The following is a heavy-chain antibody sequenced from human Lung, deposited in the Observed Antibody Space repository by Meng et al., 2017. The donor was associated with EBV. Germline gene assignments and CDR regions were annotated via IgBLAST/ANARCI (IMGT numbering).Heavy chain of an antibody. D-gene: IGHD4-17*01. J-gene: IGHJ2*01. V-gene: IGHV4-31*03. CDR3: ASLYGDSSVWYLDL. CDR1: GGSISSGNHY. Sequence: QVQLQESGPGRVKPSPPPSLPCTVSGGSISSGNHYWSWIRQHPGKGLEYIGYIYYSGSTYYNPSLKSRVIISVDTSKNQFSLRLNSVTAADTAVYYCASLYGDSSVWYLDLWGRGTLVTVSS. CDR2: IYYSGST.